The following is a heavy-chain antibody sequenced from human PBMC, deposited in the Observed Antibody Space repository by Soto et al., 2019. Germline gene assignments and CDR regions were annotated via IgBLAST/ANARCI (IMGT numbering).Heavy chain of an antibody. Sequence: KASETLSLTCTVSGGSVSSGSYYWSWIRQPPGKGLEWIGYIYYSGSTNYNPSLKSRVTISVDTSKNQFSLKLSSVTAADTAVYYCATQFDSGYYPKPFDYWGQGTLVTVSS. D-gene: IGHD3-22*01. CDR1: GGSVSSGSYY. CDR2: IYYSGST. CDR3: ATQFDSGYYPKPFDY. V-gene: IGHV4-61*01. J-gene: IGHJ4*02.